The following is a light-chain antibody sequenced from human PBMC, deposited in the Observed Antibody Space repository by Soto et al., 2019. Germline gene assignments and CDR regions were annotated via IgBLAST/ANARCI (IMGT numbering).Light chain of an antibody. Sequence: DIQMTQSPSSLSPSVGDRVTISFRASQSISSNLNWYQHKVGQAPNLLIYTASSLQSGVPSRFSGSGSGTDFTLTISSLQPEDFATYYCQQSYSTPFTFGQGTRLEIK. CDR1: QSISSN. J-gene: IGKJ5*01. CDR2: TAS. CDR3: QQSYSTPFT. V-gene: IGKV1-39*01.